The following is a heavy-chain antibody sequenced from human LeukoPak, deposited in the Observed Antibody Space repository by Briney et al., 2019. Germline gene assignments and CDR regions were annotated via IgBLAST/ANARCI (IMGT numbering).Heavy chain of an antibody. D-gene: IGHD3-9*01. V-gene: IGHV3-49*04. CDR1: GFTFSSHA. CDR2: IRNKAYDGTT. J-gene: IGHJ4*02. Sequence: GGSLRLSCAASGFTFSSHAMSWVRQAPGKGLEWVGFIRNKAYDGTTEYAASVKGTFTISRDDSKSIAYLQMNSLKTEDTAVYYCTRGVVYYDILTGYHYFDYWGQGTLVTVSS. CDR3: TRGVVYYDILTGYHYFDY.